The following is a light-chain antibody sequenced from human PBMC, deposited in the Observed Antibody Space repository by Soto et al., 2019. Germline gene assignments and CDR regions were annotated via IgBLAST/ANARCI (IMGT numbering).Light chain of an antibody. CDR2: GAS. CDR3: QQYVSLPIT. Sequence: EIVLTQSPGTLSLSPEERATLSCRASQSIGSSYLAWYQQKPGQAPRLLIYGASTRATGIPDRFSGSGSGTDFTLTINRVAPEDFAVYYCQQYVSLPITFGQGXXLEIK. V-gene: IGKV3-20*01. CDR1: QSIGSSY. J-gene: IGKJ5*01.